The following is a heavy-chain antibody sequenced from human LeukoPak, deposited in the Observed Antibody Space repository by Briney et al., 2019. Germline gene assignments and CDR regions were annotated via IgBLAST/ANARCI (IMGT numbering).Heavy chain of an antibody. Sequence: GSLRLSCAASGFTFSSYAMHWVRQAPGKGLEWVAVISYDGSNKYYADSVKGRFTISRDNSKNTLYLQMNSLRAEDTAVYYCARDLEMAYDYWGQGTLVTVSS. CDR3: ARDLEMAYDY. V-gene: IGHV3-30-3*01. J-gene: IGHJ4*02. CDR1: GFTFSSYA. CDR2: ISYDGSNK. D-gene: IGHD5-24*01.